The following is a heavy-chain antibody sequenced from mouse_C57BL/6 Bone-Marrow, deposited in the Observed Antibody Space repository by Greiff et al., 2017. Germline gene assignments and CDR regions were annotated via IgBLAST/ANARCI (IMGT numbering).Heavy chain of an antibody. CDR2: IHPNSGST. J-gene: IGHJ1*03. CDR1: GYTFTSYW. D-gene: IGHD1-1*01. Sequence: QVQLQQPGAELVKPGASVKLSCKASGYTFTSYWMHWVKQRPGQGLEWIGMIHPNSGSTNYNEKFKSKATLTVDKSSSTAYMQLSSLTSEDSAVYYCARGGYYGSIHWYFDVWGTGTTVTVSS. V-gene: IGHV1-64*01. CDR3: ARGGYYGSIHWYFDV.